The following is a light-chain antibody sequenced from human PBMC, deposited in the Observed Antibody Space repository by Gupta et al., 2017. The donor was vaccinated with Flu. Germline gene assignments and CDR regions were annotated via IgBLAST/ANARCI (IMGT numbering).Light chain of an antibody. J-gene: IGKJ1*01. CDR3: QQYYSSPWT. V-gene: IGKV4-1*01. CDR1: ESILYSSNNMNY. Sequence: DIVMTQSPDSLAVSLGERDNINCTSSESILYSSNNMNYLTWYQHKPGQPPKLLIYWASTREPGVPDRFSGSGSGTDFTLTISSLQAEDVAVYYCQQYYSSPWTFGQGTKVEIK. CDR2: WAS.